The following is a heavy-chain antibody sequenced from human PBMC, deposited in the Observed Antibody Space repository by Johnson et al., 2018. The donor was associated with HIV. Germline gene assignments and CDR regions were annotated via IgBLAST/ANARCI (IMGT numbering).Heavy chain of an antibody. D-gene: IGHD1-26*01. V-gene: IGHV3-30-3*01. CDR2: ISYDGTHK. CDR1: GFIFSSYA. Sequence: QVQLVESGGGVVQPGRSLRLSCAASGFIFSSYAMHWVRQAPGKGLEWVAVISYDGTHKYYADSVKGRFTISRDNSKNTLSLQMNSPRVEDTALYYCARVRGGRENAFDIWGRGTMVTVSS. J-gene: IGHJ3*02. CDR3: ARVRGGRENAFDI.